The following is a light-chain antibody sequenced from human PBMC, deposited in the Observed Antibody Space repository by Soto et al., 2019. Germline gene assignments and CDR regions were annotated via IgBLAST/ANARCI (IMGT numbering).Light chain of an antibody. J-gene: IGLJ1*01. V-gene: IGLV1-40*01. CDR3: QSYDSSLSGWEV. CDR2: GNS. Sequence: QSVLTQPPSVSGAPGQRVTISCTGSSSNIGAGYDVHWYQQLPGTAPKLLIYGNSNRPSGVPDRFSGSKSGTSAFLAITGLQAEDEADYYCQSYDSSLSGWEVFGTGTKVTVL. CDR1: SSNIGAGYD.